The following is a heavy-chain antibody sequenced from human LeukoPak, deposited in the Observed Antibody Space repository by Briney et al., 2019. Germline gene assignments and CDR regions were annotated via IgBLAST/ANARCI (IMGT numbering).Heavy chain of an antibody. D-gene: IGHD2-15*01. V-gene: IGHV3-7*03. J-gene: IGHJ4*02. CDR3: AKAPVTTCSGAYCYPFDY. CDR1: GFTFSNYW. Sequence: GGSLRLSCVTSGFTFSNYWMSWVRQAPGKGLEWVANIKQDGSEKYYVDSVKGRFTISRENAMNSLYLQMNSLRAGDAAVYYCAKAPVTTCSGAYCYPFDYWSQGTLVTVSS. CDR2: IKQDGSEK.